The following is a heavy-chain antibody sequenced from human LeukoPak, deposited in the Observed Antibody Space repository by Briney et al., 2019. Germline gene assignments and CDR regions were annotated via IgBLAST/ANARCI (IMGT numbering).Heavy chain of an antibody. Sequence: GGSLRFSCATSGFTFSSAWMNWVRQAPGKGLEWAGRIYSKSNGGTTEYAAPVKGRFTITREDSINTRVLQMNSLQSEDTAVYYCAEGSNAYDSSDFDDWVPGTLVTVSS. CDR3: AEGSNAYDSSDFDD. CDR1: GFTFSSAW. CDR2: IYSKSNGGTT. V-gene: IGHV3-15*01. D-gene: IGHD3-22*01. J-gene: IGHJ4*02.